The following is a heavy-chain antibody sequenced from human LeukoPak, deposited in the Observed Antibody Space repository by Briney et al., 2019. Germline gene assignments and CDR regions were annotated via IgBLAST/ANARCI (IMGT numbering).Heavy chain of an antibody. CDR3: AKDWATYYYDSSGYYGSDY. CDR1: GFSFSSYT. CDR2: ITSGGST. J-gene: IGHJ4*02. Sequence: GGSLRLSCAASGFSFSSYTMRWVRQAPGKGLEWVSGITSGGSTYYADSVKGRFTISRDNSKNTLYLQMNSLRAEDTAVYYCAKDWATYYYDSSGYYGSDYWGQGTLVTVSS. V-gene: IGHV3-23*01. D-gene: IGHD3-22*01.